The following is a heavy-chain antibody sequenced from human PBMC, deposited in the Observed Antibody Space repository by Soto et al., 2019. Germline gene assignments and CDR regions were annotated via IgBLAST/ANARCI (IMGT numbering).Heavy chain of an antibody. CDR1: GFTFSSYA. D-gene: IGHD6-19*01. CDR3: ALTAPHKASGWFLDY. J-gene: IGHJ4*02. CDR2: ISGSGGSA. Sequence: PWGSLRVSWASSGFTFSSYAMSWVRQAPGKGLEWVSVISGSGGSAYYADSVKGRFTISRDNSKNTLYLHMNSLRAEDTAVFYCALTAPHKASGWFLDYWGQGTMVTVSS. V-gene: IGHV3-23*01.